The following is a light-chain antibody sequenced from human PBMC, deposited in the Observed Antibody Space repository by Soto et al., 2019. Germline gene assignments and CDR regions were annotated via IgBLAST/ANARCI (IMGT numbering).Light chain of an antibody. CDR1: ETVNSN. CDR2: TIS. V-gene: IGKV3-15*01. Sequence: EVVMTQSPATLSVSPGARATLSCRASETVNSNLAWYQQKPGQAPRLLIYTISIRATGIPARFSGSGSGTDFTLTISSLQSEDFGVYYCQQYNKWWTFGQGTKVDIK. CDR3: QQYNKWWT. J-gene: IGKJ1*01.